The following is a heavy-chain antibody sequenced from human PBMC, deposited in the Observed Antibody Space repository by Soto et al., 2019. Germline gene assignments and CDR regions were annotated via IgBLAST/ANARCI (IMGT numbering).Heavy chain of an antibody. D-gene: IGHD2-15*01. Sequence: QVQLVQSGAEVKKPGASVKVSCKASGYTFTSYGLSWVRQAPGQGLEWMGWISAYNGNTNYAQQLQGRVTMTTDTSTSTAYMELSSLRSDDTAVYYCARDRRTNCSGGSCYSGWFDPWGQGTLVTVSS. V-gene: IGHV1-18*01. CDR2: ISAYNGNT. CDR3: ARDRRTNCSGGSCYSGWFDP. J-gene: IGHJ5*02. CDR1: GYTFTSYG.